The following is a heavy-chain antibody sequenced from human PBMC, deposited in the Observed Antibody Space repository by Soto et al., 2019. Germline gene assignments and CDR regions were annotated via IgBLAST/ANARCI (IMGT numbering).Heavy chain of an antibody. CDR3: VREDDGGDRDYYGLDV. D-gene: IGHD2-21*02. CDR1: GGSFNSEHYH. J-gene: IGHJ6*02. V-gene: IGHV4-30-4*01. Sequence: QIQLQESGPGLVRPSQTLSLTCTVSGGSFNSEHYHWTWIRQAPGKGLEWIGSIHYTVSGRYNPSLQCRITMSVDTSKNLFSLNLSSVTAADTAVYFCVREDDGGDRDYYGLDVWGQGTMVTVSS. CDR2: IHYTVSG.